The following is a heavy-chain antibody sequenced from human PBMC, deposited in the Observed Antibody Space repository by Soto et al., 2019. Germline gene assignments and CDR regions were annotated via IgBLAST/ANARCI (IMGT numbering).Heavy chain of an antibody. V-gene: IGHV3-11*05. CDR3: STNPRMIDD. CDR2: INGDSTDI. J-gene: IGHJ4*02. CDR1: GFRFSVSY. Sequence: QVQMVAAGGGVVQPVVSLTLSCAASGFRFSVSYMTWVRQAPGKGLEWLSYINGDSTDINYAASVRGRFTIFRDDSKNSLFLQMDSLRAEDTAFYYCSTNPRMIDDWGQGTLVTVTS.